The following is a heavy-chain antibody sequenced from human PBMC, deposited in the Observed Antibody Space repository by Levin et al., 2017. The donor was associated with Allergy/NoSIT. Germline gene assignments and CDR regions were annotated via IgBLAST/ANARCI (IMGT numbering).Heavy chain of an antibody. CDR2: ISGSGGST. J-gene: IGHJ4*02. CDR1: GFTFSNYA. D-gene: IGHD3-22*01. CDR3: VKGWDFYDATGYYPFAY. Sequence: GESLKISCAASGFTFSNYAMSWVRQAPGKGSEWISGISGSGGSTSYADSVKGRFTISRDNSKNTLYLQMDGLRAEDTAVYYCVKGWDFYDATGYYPFAYWGQGTLVTVSS. V-gene: IGHV3-23*01.